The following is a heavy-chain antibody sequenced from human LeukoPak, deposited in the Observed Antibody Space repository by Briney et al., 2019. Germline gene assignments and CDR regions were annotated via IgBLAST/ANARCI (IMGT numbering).Heavy chain of an antibody. CDR3: ARVFRKDGYNYDGFDI. CDR2: IYASGST. V-gene: IGHV4-61*02. Sequence: SQTLSLTXTVSGGSISSCDYYWSWIRQPPGKGLEWIGRIYASGSTNYNPSPKSLFTISIDTSKTQFSLKVTSVTDADTDEYYCARVFRKDGYNYDGFDIWGQGTTVTVSS. CDR1: GGSISSCDYY. J-gene: IGHJ3*02. D-gene: IGHD5-24*01.